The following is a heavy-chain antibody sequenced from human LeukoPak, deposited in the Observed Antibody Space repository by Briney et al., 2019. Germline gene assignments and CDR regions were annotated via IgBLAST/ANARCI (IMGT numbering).Heavy chain of an antibody. CDR2: IYYSGTT. CDR1: GGSISSTTYY. Sequence: SETLSLTCTVSGGSISSTTYYWGWIRQPPGKGLEWIGNIYYSGTTDVNPSLKSRVTISVDTSKKQFSLKLISVTAADTAVYYCARGSNYYDTLTGYPHPNWIDPWGQGTLVTVSS. D-gene: IGHD3-9*01. J-gene: IGHJ5*02. V-gene: IGHV4-39*07. CDR3: ARGSNYYDTLTGYPHPNWIDP.